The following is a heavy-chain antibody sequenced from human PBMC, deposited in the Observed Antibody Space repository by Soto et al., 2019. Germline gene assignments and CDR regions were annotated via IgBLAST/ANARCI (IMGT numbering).Heavy chain of an antibody. Sequence: SETLSLTCTVSGGSISSGDFYWSWIRQPPGKGLELIGNIYYSGSTYYNPSLRSRAIMSVDTSQNQFSLKLSSLTAADTAVYFCATAHDFSDRFDYSGQAALVTVSS. J-gene: IGHJ4*02. V-gene: IGHV4-30-4*01. CDR2: IYYSGST. CDR3: ATAHDFSDRFDY. D-gene: IGHD4-17*01. CDR1: GGSISSGDFY.